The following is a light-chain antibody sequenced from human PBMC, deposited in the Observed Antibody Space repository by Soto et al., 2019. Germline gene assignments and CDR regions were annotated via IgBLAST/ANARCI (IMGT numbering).Light chain of an antibody. V-gene: IGKV1-5*01. CDR3: QKYNSLWT. J-gene: IGKJ1*01. CDR1: QSISSW. CDR2: AAS. Sequence: DIQMTQSRSTLSASVGDRVTITCRASQSISSWLALYQQKPRNAPKILIYAASSLQSGVPSMFSVMGSGTDFTLTISSLPPEDFTTYYCQKYNSLWTFCQGTKVDI.